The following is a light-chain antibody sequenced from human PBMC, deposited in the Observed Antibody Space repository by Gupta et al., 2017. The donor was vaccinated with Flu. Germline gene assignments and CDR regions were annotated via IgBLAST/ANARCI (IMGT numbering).Light chain of an antibody. V-gene: IGLV1-40*01. Sequence: VTISCTGSSSNIGAGYDVQWYQQVAGTAPKLLIHGHNNRPSGVPGRFSGSKSGTSASLAITGLQAEDEADYYCQSYDSSLSAAVFGGGTQLTVL. CDR1: SSNIGAGYD. J-gene: IGLJ7*01. CDR2: GHN. CDR3: QSYDSSLSAAV.